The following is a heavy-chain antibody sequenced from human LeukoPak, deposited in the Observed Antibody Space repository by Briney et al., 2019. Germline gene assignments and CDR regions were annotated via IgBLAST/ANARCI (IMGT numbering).Heavy chain of an antibody. V-gene: IGHV5-51*01. CDR3: ARHGGITMVQGVAHRDYYYGMDV. D-gene: IGHD3-10*01. CDR2: IYPGDSDT. CDR1: GYSFTSYW. Sequence: GESLKISCKGSGYSFTSYWIGWVRQMPGKGLEWMGIIYPGDSDTRYSPSFQGQVTISADKSISTAYLQWSSLKASDTAMYYCARHGGITMVQGVAHRDYYYGMDVWGQGTMVTVSS. J-gene: IGHJ6*02.